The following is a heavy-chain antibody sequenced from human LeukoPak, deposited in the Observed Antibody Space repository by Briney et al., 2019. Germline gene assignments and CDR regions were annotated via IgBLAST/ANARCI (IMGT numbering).Heavy chain of an antibody. J-gene: IGHJ4*02. D-gene: IGHD3-22*01. Sequence: GESLKISCKGSGYTFTSYWIGWVRQMPGKGLEWMGIIYPGDSDTRYSPSFQGQVSISADKSISTAYLQWSTLKASDTAMYYCARGYYYDSSGYPDYWGQGTQVTVSS. V-gene: IGHV5-51*01. CDR3: ARGYYYDSSGYPDY. CDR2: IYPGDSDT. CDR1: GYTFTSYW.